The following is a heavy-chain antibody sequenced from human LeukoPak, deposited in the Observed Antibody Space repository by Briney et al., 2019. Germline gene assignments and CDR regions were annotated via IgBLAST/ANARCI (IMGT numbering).Heavy chain of an antibody. V-gene: IGHV3-48*03. CDR1: GFTFGDYA. CDR2: ISGSGSTI. J-gene: IGHJ4*02. D-gene: IGHD2-8*01. Sequence: GGSLRLSCTASGFTFGDYAMSWFRQAPGKGLEWVSYISGSGSTIYYADSVKGRFTISRDNAKNSLYLQMNSLRAEDTAVYYCARKNGLDYWGQGTLVTVSS. CDR3: ARKNGLDY.